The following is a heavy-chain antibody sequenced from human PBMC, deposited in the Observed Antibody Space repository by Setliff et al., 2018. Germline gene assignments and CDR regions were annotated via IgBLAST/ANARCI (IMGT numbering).Heavy chain of an antibody. Sequence: SETLSLTCTVSGVSVSSYVWSWIRQPPGKGLEWIGSIFYSGGSTYSDNLSLKSRATISRDISKNQFYLTLTSVTAADTAVYYCESAGYNYDYGDYWGQGSLVTVSS. V-gene: IGHV4-59*02. J-gene: IGHJ4*02. CDR3: ESAGYNYDYGDY. CDR1: GVSVSSYV. D-gene: IGHD3-16*01. CDR2: IFYSGGS.